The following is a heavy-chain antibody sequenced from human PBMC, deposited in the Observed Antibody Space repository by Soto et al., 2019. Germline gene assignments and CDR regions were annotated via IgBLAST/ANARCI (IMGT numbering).Heavy chain of an antibody. D-gene: IGHD2-15*01. J-gene: IGHJ4*02. CDR3: ARDMGIDCSGGSCYAF. CDR1: GGTFSSYA. Sequence: QVQLVQSGAEVKKPGSSVKVSCKASGGTFSSYAISWVRQAPGQGLEWTGGIIPIFGTANYAQKFQGRVTVSADESTSTAYLELISLRSDDPAVDYCARDMGIDCSGGSCYAFWGQGTLVTVSS. CDR2: IIPIFGTA. V-gene: IGHV1-69*01.